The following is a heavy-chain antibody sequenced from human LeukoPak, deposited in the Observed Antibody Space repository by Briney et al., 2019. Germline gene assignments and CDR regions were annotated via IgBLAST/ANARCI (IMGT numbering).Heavy chain of an antibody. CDR2: IYYSGST. D-gene: IGHD3-22*01. Sequence: SETLSLTCTVSGGSISSYYWSWIRQPPGKGLEWIGYIYYSGSTNYNPSLKSRVTISVDTSKNQFSLKLSSVTAADTAVYYCARQSFNYYDSSGYYSDAFDIWGQGTMVTVSS. J-gene: IGHJ3*02. CDR3: ARQSFNYYDSSGYYSDAFDI. CDR1: GGSISSYY. V-gene: IGHV4-59*01.